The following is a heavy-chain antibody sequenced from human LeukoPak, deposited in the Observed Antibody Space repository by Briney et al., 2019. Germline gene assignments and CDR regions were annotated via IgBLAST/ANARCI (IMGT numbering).Heavy chain of an antibody. V-gene: IGHV4-59*08. CDR1: GGSISSYY. Sequence: SETLSLTCTASGGSISSYYWSWIRQPPGKGLEWIGYIYYSGSTNYNPSLKSRVIISVDTSKNQFSLKLSSVTAADTAVYYCARRNRGYFDYWGQGTLVTVSS. CDR2: IYYSGST. D-gene: IGHD1-14*01. J-gene: IGHJ4*02. CDR3: ARRNRGYFDY.